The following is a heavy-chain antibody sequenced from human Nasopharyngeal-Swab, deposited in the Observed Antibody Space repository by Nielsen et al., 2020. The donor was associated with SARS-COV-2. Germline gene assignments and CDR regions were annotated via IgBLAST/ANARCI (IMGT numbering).Heavy chain of an antibody. CDR3: AKEGGEAAAGTALYYYYGMDV. V-gene: IGHV3-23*01. CDR2: ISGSGGST. D-gene: IGHD6-13*01. Sequence: GGSLRFSCAAFGFTFSSYAMSWVRQAPGKGLEWAPAISGSGGSTYYADSVKGRFTISRDNSKNTLYLQMNSLKAEDTAVYYCAKEGGEAAAGTALYYYYGMDVWGQGTTVTVSS. CDR1: GFTFSSYA. J-gene: IGHJ6*02.